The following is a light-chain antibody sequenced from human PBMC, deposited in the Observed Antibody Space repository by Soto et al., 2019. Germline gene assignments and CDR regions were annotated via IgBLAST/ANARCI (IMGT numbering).Light chain of an antibody. CDR1: GSDFGGYNY. J-gene: IGLJ1*01. Sequence: QSALTQPPSASGSPGQSVTISCTGTGSDFGGYNYVSWYQQHPGKAPKLIIYEVTKRPSGVPDRFSGSKSGNTASLTVSGLQAEDEAAYYCSSYAGSNSYVFGTGTKLTVL. CDR2: EVT. CDR3: SSYAGSNSYV. V-gene: IGLV2-8*01.